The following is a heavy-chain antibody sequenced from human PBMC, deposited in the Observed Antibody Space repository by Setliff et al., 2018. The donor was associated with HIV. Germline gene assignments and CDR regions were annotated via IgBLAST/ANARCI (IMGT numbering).Heavy chain of an antibody. V-gene: IGHV4-39*02. CDR2: IYYSGST. CDR1: GGSISSNNYY. Sequence: SETLSLTCTVSGGSISSNNYYWGWIRQPPGKGLEWIASIYYSGSTYYNPSLKSRITISVDTSKNQFSLKLSSVTAADTAMYFCARESPDGLDYWGQGTLVTVSS. D-gene: IGHD2-8*01. J-gene: IGHJ4*02. CDR3: ARESPDGLDY.